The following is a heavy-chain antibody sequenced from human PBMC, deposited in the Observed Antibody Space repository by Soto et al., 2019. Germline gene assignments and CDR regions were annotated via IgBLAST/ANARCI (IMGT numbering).Heavy chain of an antibody. J-gene: IGHJ4*02. D-gene: IGHD1-20*01. CDR2: VYYSGST. Sequence: GPGPAPPSETLSLTCTVSDGSVSSPTYYWGWVRQPPGKGLQWIGNVYYSGSTFYNPSLKSRVTVSIDTSKNQFSLSLGALTASDTAVYYCARVLTGSRAFDFWGQRALVTVSS. V-gene: IGHV4-39*01. CDR3: ARVLTGSRAFDF. CDR1: DGSVSSPTYY.